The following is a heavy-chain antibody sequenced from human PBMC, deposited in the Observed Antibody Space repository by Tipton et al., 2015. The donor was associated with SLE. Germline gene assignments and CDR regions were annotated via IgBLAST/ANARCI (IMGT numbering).Heavy chain of an antibody. Sequence: WVRQAPGKGLEWIGTFYYSGNTYFNPSLKSRVTISVDTSKNQFSLRLSSVTAADTAVYYCARDYYDSRGYTLFGYWGQGALVTVSS. CDR2: FYYSGNT. CDR3: ARDYYDSRGYTLFGY. V-gene: IGHV4-39*07. J-gene: IGHJ4*02. D-gene: IGHD3-22*01.